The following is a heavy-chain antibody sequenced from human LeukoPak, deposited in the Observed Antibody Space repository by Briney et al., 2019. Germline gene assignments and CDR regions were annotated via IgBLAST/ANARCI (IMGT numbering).Heavy chain of an antibody. D-gene: IGHD2-15*01. CDR1: GFTFSSYW. Sequence: GGSLRLSCVASGFTFSSYWMSWVRQAPGKGLEWVANINQDGSEKYDVDSAKGRFTISRDNAKNSLYLQMNSLRAEDTAVYYCARQWLLYDAFDIWGQGTLVTVSS. V-gene: IGHV3-7*03. J-gene: IGHJ3*02. CDR2: INQDGSEK. CDR3: ARQWLLYDAFDI.